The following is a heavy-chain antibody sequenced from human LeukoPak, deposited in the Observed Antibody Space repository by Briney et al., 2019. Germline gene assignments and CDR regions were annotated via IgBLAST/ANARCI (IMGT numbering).Heavy chain of an antibody. Sequence: GGSLRLSCAASGFTFGSYWMSWVRQAPGKGLEWVANIEQDGGEKYYVDSVKGRFTISRDNAKNSLYLQMNSLRAEDTAVYYCARGSGSYWVYWGQGTLVTVSS. CDR1: GFTFGSYW. J-gene: IGHJ4*02. D-gene: IGHD1-26*01. V-gene: IGHV3-7*01. CDR3: ARGSGSYWVY. CDR2: IEQDGGEK.